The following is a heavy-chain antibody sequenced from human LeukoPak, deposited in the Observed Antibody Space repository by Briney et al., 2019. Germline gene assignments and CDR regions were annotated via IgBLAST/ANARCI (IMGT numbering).Heavy chain of an antibody. D-gene: IGHD6-19*01. Sequence: SETLSLTCAVYGGSFSGYYWSWIRQPPGKGLEWIGEINHSGSTNYNPSLKSRVTISVDTSKNQFSLKLSSVTAADTAVYYCARHWGYSSGWYSRAYGGGFFDYWGQGTLVTVSS. CDR3: ARHWGYSSGWYSRAYGGGFFDY. V-gene: IGHV4-34*01. CDR1: GGSFSGYY. J-gene: IGHJ4*02. CDR2: INHSGST.